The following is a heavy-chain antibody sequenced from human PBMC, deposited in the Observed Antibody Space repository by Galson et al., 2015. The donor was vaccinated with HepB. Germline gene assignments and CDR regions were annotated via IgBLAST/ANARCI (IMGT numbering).Heavy chain of an antibody. J-gene: IGHJ4*02. D-gene: IGHD6-19*01. CDR1: GYTFTGYY. CDR2: INPNSGGT. V-gene: IGHV1-2*02. CDR3: ARARAAVAANYYDY. Sequence: SVKVSCKASGYTFTGYYMHWVRQAPGQGLEWMGWINPNSGGTNYAQKFQGRVTMTRDTSISTAYMELSRLGSDDTAVYYCARARAAVAANYYDYWGQGTLVTVSS.